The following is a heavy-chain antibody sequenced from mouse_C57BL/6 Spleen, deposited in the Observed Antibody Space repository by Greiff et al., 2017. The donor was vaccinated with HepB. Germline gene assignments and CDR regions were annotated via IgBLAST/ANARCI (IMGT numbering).Heavy chain of an antibody. CDR2: ISYDGSN. CDR1: GYSITSGYY. V-gene: IGHV3-6*01. D-gene: IGHD1-1*01. J-gene: IGHJ1*03. Sequence: EVQLQESGPGLVKPSQSLSLTCSVTGYSITSGYYWNWIRQFPGNKLEWMGYISYDGSNNYNPSLKNRISITRDTSKNPSFLKLKSVTTEDTATYYCARGGSSYWYFDVWGTGTTVTVSS. CDR3: ARGGSSYWYFDV.